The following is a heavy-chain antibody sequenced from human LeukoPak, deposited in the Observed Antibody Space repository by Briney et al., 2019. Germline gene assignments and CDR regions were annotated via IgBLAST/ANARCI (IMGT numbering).Heavy chain of an antibody. V-gene: IGHV3-9*01. J-gene: IGHJ4*02. Sequence: PGRSLRLSCAASGFIFDDHGMHWVRQAPGKGLEWVSGISWSSGIIGYADSVKGRFTISRDNAKNSLDLQMESLRSDDTAVYYCVKGRDSSGHHLDYWGQGSLVTVSS. CDR2: ISWSSGII. CDR3: VKGRDSSGHHLDY. D-gene: IGHD3-22*01. CDR1: GFIFDDHG.